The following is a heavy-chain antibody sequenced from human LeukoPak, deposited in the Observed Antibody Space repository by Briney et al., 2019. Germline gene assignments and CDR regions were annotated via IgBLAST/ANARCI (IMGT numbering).Heavy chain of an antibody. Sequence: GASVKVSCKASGYTFTSYGISWVRQAPGQGLEWMGWISAYNGNTNYAQKLQGRVTMTTGTSTSTAYMELRSLRSDDTAVYYCARDLLSITMIVVVIPFDYWGQGTLVTVSS. CDR2: ISAYNGNT. D-gene: IGHD3-22*01. CDR1: GYTFTSYG. J-gene: IGHJ4*02. CDR3: ARDLLSITMIVVVIPFDY. V-gene: IGHV1-18*01.